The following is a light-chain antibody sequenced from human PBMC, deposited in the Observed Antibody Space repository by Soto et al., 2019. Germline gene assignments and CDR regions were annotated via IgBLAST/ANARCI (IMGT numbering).Light chain of an antibody. CDR1: SSDVGNYQL. CDR3: CSYTSSSTWV. J-gene: IGLJ3*02. CDR2: EVS. Sequence: QSALTQPASVSGSPGQSITISCTGTSSDVGNYQLVSWYQQHLVKAPKLIIYEVSKRPSGLSTRFSGSKSGNTASLTISGLQAEDEADYYCCSYTSSSTWVFGGGTKVTVL. V-gene: IGLV2-23*02.